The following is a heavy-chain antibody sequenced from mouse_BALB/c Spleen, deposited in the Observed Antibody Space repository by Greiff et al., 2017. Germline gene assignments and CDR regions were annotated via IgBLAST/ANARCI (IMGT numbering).Heavy chain of an antibody. D-gene: IGHD3-3*01. J-gene: IGHJ3*01. V-gene: IGHV5-6*01. CDR1: GFTFSSYG. CDR3: ARQGDPSWFAY. Sequence: DVLLVESGGDLVKPGGSLKLSCAASGFTFSSYGMSWVRQTPDKRMEWVATISSGGSYTYYPDSVKGRFTISRDNAKNTLYLQMSSLKSEDTAMYYGARQGDPSWFAYWGQGTLVTVSA. CDR2: ISSGGSYT.